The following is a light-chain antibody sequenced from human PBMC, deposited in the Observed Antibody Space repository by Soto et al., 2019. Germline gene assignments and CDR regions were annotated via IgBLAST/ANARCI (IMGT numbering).Light chain of an antibody. V-gene: IGKV1-5*01. CDR3: QQYNSYPLT. Sequence: DIPMTQSPSTLSASVGDRVTITCRASQSISSWLAWYQQKPGKAPKLLIYDASSLESGVPSRFSGSGSGTDFPLTISSLQPDDFATYYCQQYNSYPLTFGPGTKVDIK. CDR1: QSISSW. CDR2: DAS. J-gene: IGKJ3*01.